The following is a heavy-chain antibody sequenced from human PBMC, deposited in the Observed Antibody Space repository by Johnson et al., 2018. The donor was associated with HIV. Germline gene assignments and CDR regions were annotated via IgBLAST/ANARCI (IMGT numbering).Heavy chain of an antibody. V-gene: IGHV3-74*02. D-gene: IGHD3-10*01. CDR1: GFTLSSYW. CDR2: INSDGSSS. Sequence: VQLVESGGGLVQPGGSLRLSCAASGFTLSSYWMHWVRQVPGKGPVWVSRINSDGSSSAYADSVKGRFTISRDGAKNTLYLQMNSLRAEDTAVYYCARRVGWTFEEAFDIWGQGTMVTVSS. CDR3: ARRVGWTFEEAFDI. J-gene: IGHJ3*02.